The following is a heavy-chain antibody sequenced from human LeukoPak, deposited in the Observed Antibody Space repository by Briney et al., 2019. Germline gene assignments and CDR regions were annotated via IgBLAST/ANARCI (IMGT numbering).Heavy chain of an antibody. CDR1: GFTFSSYA. Sequence: PGGSLRLSCAASGFTFSSYAMHWVRQAPGKGLEWVAVISYDGSNKYYADSAKGRFTISRDNSKNTLYLQMNSLRAEDTAVYYCARDRVTGYYYYYMDVWGKGTTVTVSS. D-gene: IGHD1-20*01. CDR3: ARDRVTGYYYYYMDV. V-gene: IGHV3-30*04. J-gene: IGHJ6*03. CDR2: ISYDGSNK.